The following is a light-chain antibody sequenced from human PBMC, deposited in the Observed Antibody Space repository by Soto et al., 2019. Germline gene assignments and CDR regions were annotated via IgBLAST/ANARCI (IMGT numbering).Light chain of an antibody. Sequence: DIQMTQSPSTLSASVGDRVTITCRASKNINTWVAWYQQKPGKAPKLLIYDASSLESGVPSRVSGGGSGTEFTLTISSLQHDDFDTYDGQQYNTFWPFGPGNKVEIK. CDR2: DAS. J-gene: IGKJ1*01. V-gene: IGKV1-5*01. CDR3: QQYNTFWP. CDR1: KNINTW.